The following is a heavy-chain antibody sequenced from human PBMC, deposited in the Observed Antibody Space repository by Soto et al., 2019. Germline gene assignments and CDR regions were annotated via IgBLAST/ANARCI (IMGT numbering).Heavy chain of an antibody. D-gene: IGHD3-22*01. V-gene: IGHV1-69*06. Sequence: GASVKVSCKASGVTFSSYAISWVRQAPGQGLEWMGGIIPIFGTANCAQKFQGRVTITADKSTSTAYMELSSLRSEDTAVYYCAIYYDSSGYYPLGAFDIWGQGTMVTVSS. CDR2: IIPIFGTA. J-gene: IGHJ3*02. CDR3: AIYYDSSGYYPLGAFDI. CDR1: GVTFSSYA.